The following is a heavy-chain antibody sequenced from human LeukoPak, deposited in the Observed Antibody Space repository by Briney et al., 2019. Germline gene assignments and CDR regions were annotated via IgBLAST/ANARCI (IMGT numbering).Heavy chain of an antibody. J-gene: IGHJ6*03. CDR3: ARGEEGGYGDYANYYYYYMDV. CDR2: ISAYNGNT. V-gene: IGHV1-18*01. CDR1: GYTFTSYG. Sequence: APVKVSCKASGYTFTSYGISWVRQAPGQGLEWMGWISAYNGNTNYAQKLQGRVTVTTDTSTSTAYMELRSLRSDDTAVYYCARGEEGGYGDYANYYYYYMDVWGKGTTVTVSS. D-gene: IGHD4-17*01.